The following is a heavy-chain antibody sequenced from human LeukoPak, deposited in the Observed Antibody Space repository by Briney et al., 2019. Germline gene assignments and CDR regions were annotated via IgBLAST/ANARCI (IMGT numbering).Heavy chain of an antibody. Sequence: SVKVSCKASGGTFSSYAISWVRQAPGQGLEWMGGIIPIFGTANYAQKFQGRVTITTDESTSTAYMELSSLRSEDTAVYYCASPGYCSGGSCYSEYYFDYWGQGTLVTVSS. CDR2: IIPIFGTA. CDR1: GGTFSSYA. V-gene: IGHV1-69*05. J-gene: IGHJ4*02. CDR3: ASPGYCSGGSCYSEYYFDY. D-gene: IGHD2-15*01.